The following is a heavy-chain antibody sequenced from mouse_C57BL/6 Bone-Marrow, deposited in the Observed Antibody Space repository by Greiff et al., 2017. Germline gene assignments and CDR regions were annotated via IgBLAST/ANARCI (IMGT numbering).Heavy chain of an antibody. D-gene: IGHD2-4*01. CDR1: GFTFSSYA. J-gene: IGHJ3*01. CDR2: ISDGGSYT. Sequence: DVHLVESGGGLVKPGGSLKLSCAASGFTFSSYAMSWVRQTPEKRLEWVATISDGGSYTYYPDNVKGRFTISRDNAKNNLYLQMSHLKSEDTAMYYCARSKSTMITTWAYWGQGTLVTVSA. V-gene: IGHV5-4*01. CDR3: ARSKSTMITTWAY.